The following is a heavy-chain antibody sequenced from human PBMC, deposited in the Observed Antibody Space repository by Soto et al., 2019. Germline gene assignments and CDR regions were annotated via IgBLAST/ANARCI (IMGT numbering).Heavy chain of an antibody. CDR3: ARNRYCSGGSCYSLDY. J-gene: IGHJ4*02. V-gene: IGHV3-33*01. D-gene: IGHD2-15*01. CDR1: RFTFSNYG. CDR2: IWYDGSNK. Sequence: QVQLVESGGGVVQPGRSLRLSCVASRFTFSNYGMHWVRQAPGKGLEWVAVIWYDGSNKYYADSVKGRFTISRDNSKNPLYLQMNSLRAEDTAVYYCARNRYCSGGSCYSLDYWGQGTLVTVSS.